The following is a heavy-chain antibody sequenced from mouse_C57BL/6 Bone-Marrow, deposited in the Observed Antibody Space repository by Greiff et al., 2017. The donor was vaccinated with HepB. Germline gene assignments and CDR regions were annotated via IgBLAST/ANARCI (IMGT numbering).Heavy chain of an antibody. D-gene: IGHD1-1*01. CDR1: GYTFTSYG. V-gene: IGHV1-81*01. CDR2: IYPRSGNT. CDR3: ARETYYYGSSSYAMDY. Sequence: VQLQESGAELARPGASVKLSCKASGYTFTSYGISWVKQRTGQCLEWIGEIYPRSGNTYYNEKFKGKATLTADKSSSTAYMELRSLTSEDSAVYFCARETYYYGSSSYAMDYWGQGTSVTVSS. J-gene: IGHJ4*01.